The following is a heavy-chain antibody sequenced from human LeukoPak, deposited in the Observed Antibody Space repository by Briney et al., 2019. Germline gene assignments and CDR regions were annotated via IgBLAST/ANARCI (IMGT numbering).Heavy chain of an antibody. CDR2: INPSGGST. Sequence: ASVKVSCKASGYTFTGYYMHWVRQAPGQGLEWMGWINPSGGSTSYAQKFQGRVTMTRDMSTSTVYMELSSLRSEDTAVYYCARDPVDSSGYYYFDYWGQGTLVTVSS. V-gene: IGHV1-46*01. D-gene: IGHD3-22*01. CDR1: GYTFTGYY. J-gene: IGHJ4*02. CDR3: ARDPVDSSGYYYFDY.